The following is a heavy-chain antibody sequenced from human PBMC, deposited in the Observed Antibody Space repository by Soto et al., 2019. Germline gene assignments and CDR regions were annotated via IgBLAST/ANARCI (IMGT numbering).Heavy chain of an antibody. CDR2: IYYSGST. CDR3: ARDIDYYGSGSYYYGMDV. CDR1: GGSVSSGSYY. J-gene: IGHJ6*04. V-gene: IGHV4-61*01. Sequence: SGTLSLTCTVSGGSVSSGSYYWSWIRQPPGKGLEWIGYIYYSGSTNYNPSPKSRVTLSVDTSKNQFSLKLSSVTAADTAVYYCARDIDYYGSGSYYYGMDVWGKGTTVTVSS. D-gene: IGHD3-10*01.